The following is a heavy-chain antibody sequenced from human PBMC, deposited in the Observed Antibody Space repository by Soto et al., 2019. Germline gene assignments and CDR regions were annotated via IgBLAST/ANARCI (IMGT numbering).Heavy chain of an antibody. V-gene: IGHV4-30-4*01. J-gene: IGHJ6*02. CDR3: ARIFIPDPDRNYYYYYGMDV. CDR1: GGSISSGDYY. Sequence: QVQLQESGPGLVKPSQTLSLTCTVSGGSISSGDYYWSWIRQPPGKGLEWIGYIYYSGSTYYNPSLKSRVTISVDTSKNQFSLKLSSVTAADTAVYYCARIFIPDPDRNYYYYYGMDVWGQGTTVTVSS. CDR2: IYYSGST. D-gene: IGHD3-16*02.